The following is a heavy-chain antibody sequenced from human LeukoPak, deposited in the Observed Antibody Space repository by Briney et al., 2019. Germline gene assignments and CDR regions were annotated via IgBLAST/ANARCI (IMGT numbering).Heavy chain of an antibody. CDR1: GFTFSSYS. D-gene: IGHD5-18*01. Sequence: GGSLRLSCAASGFTFSSYSMNWVRQGPGKGLEWVSYISSTSSAIYYADFVKGRFTISRDNAKNSLYPQMNNLRAEDTAVYYCARGAVDTAMVMDFWGQGTLVTVSS. CDR2: ISSTSSAI. J-gene: IGHJ4*02. V-gene: IGHV3-48*01. CDR3: ARGAVDTAMVMDF.